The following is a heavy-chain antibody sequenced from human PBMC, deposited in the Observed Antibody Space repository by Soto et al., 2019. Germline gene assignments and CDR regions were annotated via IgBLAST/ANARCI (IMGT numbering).Heavy chain of an antibody. V-gene: IGHV1-2*02. CDR1: LTGYY. CDR3: ARSKGIRYYDSSGYPFDY. D-gene: IGHD3-22*01. Sequence: LTGYYMHWVRQAPGQGLEWMGWINPNSGGTNYAQKFQGRVTMTRDTSISTAYMELSRLRSDDTAVYYCARSKGIRYYDSSGYPFDYWGQGTLVTVSS. CDR2: INPNSGGT. J-gene: IGHJ4*02.